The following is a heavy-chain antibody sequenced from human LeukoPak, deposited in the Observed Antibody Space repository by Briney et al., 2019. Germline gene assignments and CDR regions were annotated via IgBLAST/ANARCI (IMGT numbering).Heavy chain of an antibody. V-gene: IGHV4-59*08. CDR1: GGSRSSYQ. CDR3: AGHHPRNTVDF. D-gene: IGHD2/OR15-2a*01. J-gene: IGHJ4*02. CDR2: ISYSGFT. Sequence: SETLSLTCTVSGGSRSSYQWIWIRQPPGKGLEWIGYISYSGFTNYNPSLKSRVTISLDTSKNQFSLKLTSVTAADTAVYYCAGHHPRNTVDFWGQGTLVTVSS.